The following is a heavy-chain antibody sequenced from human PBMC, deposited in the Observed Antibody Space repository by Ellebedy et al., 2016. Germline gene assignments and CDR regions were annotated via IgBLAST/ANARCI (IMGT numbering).Heavy chain of an antibody. D-gene: IGHD5-18*01. CDR3: AKDGGYSYGLPFDY. CDR1: GFTFSSYS. CDR2: ISSSSSYI. J-gene: IGHJ4*02. Sequence: GGSLRLSXAASGFTFSSYSMNWVRQAPGKGLEWVSSISSSSSYIYYADSVKGRFTISRDNAKNSLYLQMNSLRAEDTALYYCAKDGGYSYGLPFDYWGQGTLVTVSS. V-gene: IGHV3-21*04.